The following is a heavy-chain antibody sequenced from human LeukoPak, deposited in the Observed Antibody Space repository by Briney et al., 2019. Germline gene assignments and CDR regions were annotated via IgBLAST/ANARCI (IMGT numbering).Heavy chain of an antibody. Sequence: GGPLRLSCAASGFTFSSYSMNWVRQAPGKGLEWVSSISSSSSYIYYADSVKGRFTISRDNAKNSLYLQMNSLRAEDTAVYYCARNGGTTGWFDPWGQGTLVTVSS. J-gene: IGHJ5*02. V-gene: IGHV3-21*01. CDR1: GFTFSSYS. CDR3: ARNGGTTGWFDP. CDR2: ISSSSSYI. D-gene: IGHD1-7*01.